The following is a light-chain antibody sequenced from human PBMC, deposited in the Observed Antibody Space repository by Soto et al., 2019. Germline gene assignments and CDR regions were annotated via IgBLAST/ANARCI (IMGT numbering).Light chain of an antibody. J-gene: IGKJ1*01. CDR2: AAS. V-gene: IGKV1-39*01. CDR3: QQSYSTLIT. CDR1: QSISSY. Sequence: DIQMTQSPSSLSASVGDRVTITCRASQSISSYLNWYQQKPAKAPKLLIYAASSLQSGVPSRFSGSGSGTDFPLTISSLQPEDFATYYCQQSYSTLITFGQGTKVDIK.